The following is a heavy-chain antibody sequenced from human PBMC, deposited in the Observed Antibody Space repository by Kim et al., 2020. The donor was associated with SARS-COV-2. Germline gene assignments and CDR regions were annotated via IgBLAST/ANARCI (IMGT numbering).Heavy chain of an antibody. CDR1: GYSFTSYW. D-gene: IGHD6-13*01. Sequence: GESLKISCKGSGYSFTSYWIGWVRQMPGKGLEWMGIIYPGDSDTRYSPSFQGQVTISADKSISTAYLQWSSLKASDTAMYYCARHGYSSSWHGRNWFDPWGQGTLVTVSS. CDR2: IYPGDSDT. V-gene: IGHV5-51*01. J-gene: IGHJ5*02. CDR3: ARHGYSSSWHGRNWFDP.